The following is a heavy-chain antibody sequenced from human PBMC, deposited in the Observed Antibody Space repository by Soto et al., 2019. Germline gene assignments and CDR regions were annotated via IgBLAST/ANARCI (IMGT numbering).Heavy chain of an antibody. V-gene: IGHV1-18*01. CDR1: GYTFSSYA. D-gene: IGHD3-22*01. Sequence: QVQLVQSGAEVKKPGASVKVSCKASGYTFSSYAISWVRQAPGQGLEWMGWISAYNGNTNYAQNFQGRVTMTTDTSTSTANMELRSLRSDDTAGYYCARDPRVYYDSSGYYWVYWGQGTLVTVSS. J-gene: IGHJ4*02. CDR3: ARDPRVYYDSSGYYWVY. CDR2: ISAYNGNT.